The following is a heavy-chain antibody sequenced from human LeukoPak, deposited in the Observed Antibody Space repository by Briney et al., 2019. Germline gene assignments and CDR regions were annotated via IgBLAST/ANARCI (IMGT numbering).Heavy chain of an antibody. CDR3: ARDYYYYDSGSYYSNIAN. D-gene: IGHD3-10*01. J-gene: IGHJ4*02. Sequence: ASVKVSCKASGYTFTSYGISWVRQAPGQGLEWMGWISAYNGNTNYAQKLQGRVTMTTDTSTSTAYMELRSLRSDDTAVYYCARDYYYYDSGSYYSNIANWGQGTLVTVSS. V-gene: IGHV1-18*01. CDR1: GYTFTSYG. CDR2: ISAYNGNT.